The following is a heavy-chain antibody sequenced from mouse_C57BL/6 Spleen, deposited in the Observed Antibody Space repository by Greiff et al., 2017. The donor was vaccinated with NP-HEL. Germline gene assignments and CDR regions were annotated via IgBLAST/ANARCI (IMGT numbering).Heavy chain of an antibody. CDR3: AIDYYGSSYGYFDV. CDR2: IYPGSGST. J-gene: IGHJ1*03. Sequence: QVQLQQPGAELVKPGASVKMSCKASGYTFTSYWITWVKQRPGQGLEWIGDIYPGSGSTNYNEKFKRKATLTVDTSSSTAYMQNSSLTSEDSAVYYCAIDYYGSSYGYFDVWGTGTTVTVSS. D-gene: IGHD1-1*01. V-gene: IGHV1-55*01. CDR1: GYTFTSYW.